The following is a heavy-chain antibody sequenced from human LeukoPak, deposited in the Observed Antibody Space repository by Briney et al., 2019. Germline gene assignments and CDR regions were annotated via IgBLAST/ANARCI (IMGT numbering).Heavy chain of an antibody. CDR3: ARVSESGNSDY. J-gene: IGHJ4*02. CDR1: GFSFTSYG. D-gene: IGHD4-23*01. Sequence: PGGSLRLSCAGSGFSFTSYGMHWVRQAPGKGLEWVAVIWYDGTNKYYADSVKGRFTISRDTSNNMLYLQMNSLRAEDTAVYYCARVSESGNSDYWGQGTLVTVSS. V-gene: IGHV3-33*01. CDR2: IWYDGTNK.